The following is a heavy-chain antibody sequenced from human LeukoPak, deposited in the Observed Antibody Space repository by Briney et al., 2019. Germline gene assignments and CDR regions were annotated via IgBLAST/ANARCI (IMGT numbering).Heavy chain of an antibody. CDR3: ARSRRYCSGGSCYDFDY. Sequence: ASVKVSCKASGYTFTGYYMHWVRQAPGQGPEWMGWINPNSGGTNYAQKFQGRVTMTRDTSISTAYMELSRLRSDDTAVYYCARSRRYCSGGSCYDFDYWGQGTLVTVSS. V-gene: IGHV1-2*02. D-gene: IGHD2-15*01. CDR1: GYTFTGYY. CDR2: INPNSGGT. J-gene: IGHJ4*02.